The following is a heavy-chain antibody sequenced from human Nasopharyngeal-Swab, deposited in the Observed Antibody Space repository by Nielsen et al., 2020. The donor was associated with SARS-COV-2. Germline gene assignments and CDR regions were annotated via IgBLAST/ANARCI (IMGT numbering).Heavy chain of an antibody. CDR3: ARDQYGDYGDY. V-gene: IGHV3-53*01. J-gene: IGHJ4*02. CDR2: IYSGGST. D-gene: IGHD4-17*01. Sequence: VRQAPGKGLGWVSVIYSGGSTYYADSVKGRFTISRDNSKNTLYLQMNSLRAEDTAVYYCARDQYGDYGDYWGQGTLVTVSS.